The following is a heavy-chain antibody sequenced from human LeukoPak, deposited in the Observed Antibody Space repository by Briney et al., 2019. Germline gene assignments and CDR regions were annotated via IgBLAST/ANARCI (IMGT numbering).Heavy chain of an antibody. CDR3: ARGYSSSWYLFDY. V-gene: IGHV3-23*01. CDR2: IRGSGGST. D-gene: IGHD6-13*01. J-gene: IGHJ4*02. Sequence: GGSLRLSCAASGFTFSSYAMSWVRQAPGKGLEWVSAIRGSGGSTYYADSVKGRFTISRDNSKNTLYLQMNSLRAEDTAVYYCARGYSSSWYLFDYWGQGTLVTVSS. CDR1: GFTFSSYA.